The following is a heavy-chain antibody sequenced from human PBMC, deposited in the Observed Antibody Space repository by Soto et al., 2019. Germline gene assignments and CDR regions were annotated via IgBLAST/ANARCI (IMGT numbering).Heavy chain of an antibody. CDR1: GGPVSSRGYY. V-gene: IGHV4-31*03. CDR2: IYNSWGT. J-gene: IGHJ4*02. Sequence: QVQLQESGPGLVKPSQTLSLTCSVSGGPVSSRGYYWNWIRQHPGKALEWTGYIYNSWGTNYNPSPKNRVAISLDTPENKFSLKMSSVTAEDTAMYYCARLPGGHIFGYLDQWGQGNLVTVSS. D-gene: IGHD3-22*01. CDR3: ARLPGGHIFGYLDQ.